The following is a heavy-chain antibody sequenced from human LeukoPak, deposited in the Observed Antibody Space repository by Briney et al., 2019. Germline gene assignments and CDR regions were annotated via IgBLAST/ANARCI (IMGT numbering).Heavy chain of an antibody. V-gene: IGHV3-23*01. CDR3: AKSGGAVSDY. CDR1: GFTFSSYE. D-gene: IGHD6-25*01. J-gene: IGHJ4*02. CDR2: ISGSGGRT. Sequence: GGSLRLSCAASGFTFSSYEMNWVRQAPGKGLEWVSAISGSGGRTHYADSVKGRFTISRDNSKNTLYLQMNSLRAEDTAIYYCAKSGGAVSDYWGQGTLVTVSS.